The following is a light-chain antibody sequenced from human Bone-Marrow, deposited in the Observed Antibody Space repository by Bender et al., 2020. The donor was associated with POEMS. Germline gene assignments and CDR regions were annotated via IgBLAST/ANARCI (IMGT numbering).Light chain of an antibody. CDR1: NIGTKS. V-gene: IGLV3-21*02. Sequence: ATITCGGNNIGTKSVHWYQKKPGQAPVPVVHDDSDRPSGIPERFSGSNSGSTATLTISGLQAEDEADYYCSSYTDSSYVFGTGTKVTVL. CDR2: DDS. J-gene: IGLJ1*01. CDR3: SSYTDSSYV.